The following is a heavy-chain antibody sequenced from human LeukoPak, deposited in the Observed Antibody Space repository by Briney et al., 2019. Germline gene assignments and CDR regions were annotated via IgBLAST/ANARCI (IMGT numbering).Heavy chain of an antibody. CDR3: AKTNNRWELNY. CDR2: ISDSGAAT. V-gene: IGHV3-23*01. Sequence: GGSLRLSCAASGFTFSSSAMTWVRQAPGEGLEWVSLISDSGAATYYADSVKGRFNISRDNSKNTLYLQMNSLRAEDTAVYYCAKTNNRWELNYWGQGTLVTVSS. J-gene: IGHJ4*02. D-gene: IGHD1-26*01. CDR1: GFTFSSSA.